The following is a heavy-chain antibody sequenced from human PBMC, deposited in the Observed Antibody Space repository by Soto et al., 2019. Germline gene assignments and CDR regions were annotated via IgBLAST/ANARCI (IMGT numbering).Heavy chain of an antibody. Sequence: GGSLSLSCAASGFTFSSYWMHWVRQAPGKGLVWVSRINFDGSSTSYADSVKGRFTISRDNAKNTLYLQMNSLRAEDTAVYYCARDFGRAYYYMDVWGKGTTVTVSS. D-gene: IGHD3-10*01. V-gene: IGHV3-74*01. CDR1: GFTFSSYW. CDR3: ARDFGRAYYYMDV. CDR2: INFDGSST. J-gene: IGHJ6*03.